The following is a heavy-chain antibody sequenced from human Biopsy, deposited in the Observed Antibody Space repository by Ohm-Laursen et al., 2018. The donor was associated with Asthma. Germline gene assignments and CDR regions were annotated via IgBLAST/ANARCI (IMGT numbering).Heavy chain of an antibody. CDR2: ISYDGSNK. J-gene: IGHJ4*02. CDR3: ARVKDGYNFDY. V-gene: IGHV3-30-3*01. D-gene: IGHD5-24*01. Sequence: SLRLSCAASGFTFSSYAMHWVRQAPGKGLEWVAVISYDGSNKYYADSVKGRFTISRDNSKNTLYLQMNSLRAEDTAVYYCARVKDGYNFDYWGQGTLVTVSS. CDR1: GFTFSSYA.